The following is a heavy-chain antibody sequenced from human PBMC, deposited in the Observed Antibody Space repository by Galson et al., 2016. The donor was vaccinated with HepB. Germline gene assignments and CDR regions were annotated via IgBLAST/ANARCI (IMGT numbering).Heavy chain of an antibody. Sequence: QSGAEVKKPGESLKISCKGAGFSFTNHWIVWVRQMPGRGLESMGIIYPGDPDTRYSTSFEGLVNISADKSTSTAYLQWSSLKASDTAIYYSARQAFRSGTHFDHWGRGTLVAVST. J-gene: IGHJ4*02. CDR1: GFSFTNHW. V-gene: IGHV5-51*01. CDR3: ARQAFRSGTHFDH. CDR2: IYPGDPDT. D-gene: IGHD3-16*01.